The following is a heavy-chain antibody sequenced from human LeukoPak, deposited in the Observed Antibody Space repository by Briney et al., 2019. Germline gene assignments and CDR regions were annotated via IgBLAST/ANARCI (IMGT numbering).Heavy chain of an antibody. CDR1: GFTFNDYT. Sequence: PGGSLRLSCAASGFTFNDYTMHWVQQAPGKGLEWVSGITWNSGSTDYADSVDGRFTISRDNAKNSLYLQMNSLRPEDTAVYYCGRHSPSYGYAFDIWGQGTMVTVSS. V-gene: IGHV3-9*01. D-gene: IGHD5-18*01. J-gene: IGHJ3*02. CDR3: GRHSPSYGYAFDI. CDR2: ITWNSGST.